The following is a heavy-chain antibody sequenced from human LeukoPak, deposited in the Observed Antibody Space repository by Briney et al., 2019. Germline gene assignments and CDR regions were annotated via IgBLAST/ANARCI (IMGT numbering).Heavy chain of an antibody. Sequence: GGSLRLSCAASGFTVNTNHMHWVRQAPGKGLEWVANINQDGSEKYYVDSVKGRFTISRDNTKNSLYLQMNSLRAEDTAVYYCARVGYCSTTSCYWRAFDYWGQGTLVTVSS. D-gene: IGHD2-2*01. V-gene: IGHV3-7*01. J-gene: IGHJ4*02. CDR3: ARVGYCSTTSCYWRAFDY. CDR2: INQDGSEK. CDR1: GFTVNTNH.